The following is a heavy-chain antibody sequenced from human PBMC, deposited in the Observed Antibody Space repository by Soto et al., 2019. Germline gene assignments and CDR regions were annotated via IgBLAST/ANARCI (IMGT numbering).Heavy chain of an antibody. V-gene: IGHV3-30*18. J-gene: IGHJ6*02. Sequence: QVQLVESGGGVVQPGRSLRLSCAASGFTFSSYCMHWVRQAPGKGLEWVAVISYDGSNKYYADSVKGRFTISRDNSKNTLYLQMNSLRAEDTAVYYCAKAHCSSTSCYPNYYYYYGMDVWGQGTTVTVSS. CDR2: ISYDGSNK. CDR3: AKAHCSSTSCYPNYYYYYGMDV. CDR1: GFTFSSYC. D-gene: IGHD2-2*01.